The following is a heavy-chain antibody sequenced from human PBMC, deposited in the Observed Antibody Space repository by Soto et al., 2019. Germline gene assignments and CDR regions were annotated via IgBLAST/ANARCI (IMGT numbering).Heavy chain of an antibody. CDR1: GDTFSSYA. Sequence: QVQLVQSGAEVKKPGSSVKVSCKASGDTFSSYAFSWVRQAPGQGLEWMGGIIPIFGTPKYAQKFQGRVTITADKSPSTAYMELSSLRSEDTAVYYCARAGYCSGASCYWFDYWGQGTLVTVSS. CDR2: IIPIFGTP. V-gene: IGHV1-69*06. D-gene: IGHD2-15*01. J-gene: IGHJ4*02. CDR3: ARAGYCSGASCYWFDY.